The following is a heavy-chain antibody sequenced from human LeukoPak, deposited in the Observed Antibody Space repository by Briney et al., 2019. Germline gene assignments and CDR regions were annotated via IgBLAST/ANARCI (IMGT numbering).Heavy chain of an antibody. V-gene: IGHV3-23*01. Sequence: GSLRLSCSASGFTFSSYAITWVRQAPGKGLEWVSGIGDNGVTTYYADPVKGRFTISRDNSKNTLYLQMNSLRAEDTALYYCVKGDYGSGTHNTFYYGMDVWGQGTTVTVSS. CDR2: IGDNGVTT. J-gene: IGHJ6*02. CDR1: GFTFSSYA. CDR3: VKGDYGSGTHNTFYYGMDV. D-gene: IGHD3-10*01.